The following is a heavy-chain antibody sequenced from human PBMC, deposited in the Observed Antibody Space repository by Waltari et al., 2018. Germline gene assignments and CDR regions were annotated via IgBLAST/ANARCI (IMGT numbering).Heavy chain of an antibody. D-gene: IGHD1-7*01. Sequence: QLQLQESGPGLVNPSETLSLTCTVPGVSLSTSRYYWGWIRQPPGKGLDWIGSLHYGGSSYFNPSLKSRVTISVDTSKNQFSLKLTSVTAADTAVYYCATLPIPLELWYFDLWGRGTLVTVSS. V-gene: IGHV4-39*01. CDR3: ATLPIPLELWYFDL. CDR1: GVSLSTSRYY. J-gene: IGHJ2*01. CDR2: LHYGGSS.